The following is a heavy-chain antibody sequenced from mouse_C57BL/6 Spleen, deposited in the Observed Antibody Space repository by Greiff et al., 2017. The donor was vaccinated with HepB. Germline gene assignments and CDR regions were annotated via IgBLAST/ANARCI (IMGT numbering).Heavy chain of an antibody. CDR3: ARSGYYYGMDYAMDY. CDR1: GYTFTSYW. Sequence: QVQLKQPGAELVKPGASVKLSCKASGYTFTSYWMHWVKQRPGRGLEWIGRIDPNSGGTKYNEKFKSKATLTVDKPSSTAYMQLSSLTSEDSAVYYCARSGYYYGMDYAMDYWGQGTSVTVSS. D-gene: IGHD1-1*01. CDR2: IDPNSGGT. J-gene: IGHJ4*01. V-gene: IGHV1-72*01.